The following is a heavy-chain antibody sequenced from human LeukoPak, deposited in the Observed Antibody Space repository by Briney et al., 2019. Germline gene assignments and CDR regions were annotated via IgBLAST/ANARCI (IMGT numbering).Heavy chain of an antibody. CDR1: GFTVSSNY. J-gene: IGHJ3*02. CDR3: ARGTFYGGNSPFAFDI. Sequence: GGSLRLSCAASGFTVSSNYMSWVRQAPGKGLEWVSVLYIGGSTYYADSVKGRLNPSRDNSKNTLYFQMNSLRAEDTAVYYCARGTFYGGNSPFAFDIWGQGTMVTVSS. D-gene: IGHD4-23*01. CDR2: LYIGGST. V-gene: IGHV3-53*01.